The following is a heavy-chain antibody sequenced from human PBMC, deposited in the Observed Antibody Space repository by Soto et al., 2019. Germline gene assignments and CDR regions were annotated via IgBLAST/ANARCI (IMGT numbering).Heavy chain of an antibody. CDR1: GGYISSYY. J-gene: IGHJ5*02. CDR3: ARAYDILTGYILPTVGWFDP. D-gene: IGHD3-9*01. CDR2: IYYSGST. V-gene: IGHV4-59*01. Sequence: SETMSLTCTVSGGYISSYYWSWIRQPTGKGLEWIGYIYYSGSTNYNPSLKSRVTISVDTSKNQFSLKLSSVTAADTAVYYCARAYDILTGYILPTVGWFDPWGQGTLVTVS.